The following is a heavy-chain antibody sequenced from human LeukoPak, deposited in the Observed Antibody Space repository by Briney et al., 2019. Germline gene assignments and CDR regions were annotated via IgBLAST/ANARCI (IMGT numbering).Heavy chain of an antibody. J-gene: IGHJ3*02. D-gene: IGHD3-10*01. CDR3: AKDHYKLSVAANDAFDI. Sequence: GGSLRLSCAASGFTFSSYAMSWVRQAPGKALEWVSAISGSGGSTYYADSVKGRFTISRDNSKNTLYLQMNSLRAEDTAVYYCAKDHYKLSVAANDAFDIWGQGTMVTVSS. CDR2: ISGSGGST. CDR1: GFTFSSYA. V-gene: IGHV3-23*01.